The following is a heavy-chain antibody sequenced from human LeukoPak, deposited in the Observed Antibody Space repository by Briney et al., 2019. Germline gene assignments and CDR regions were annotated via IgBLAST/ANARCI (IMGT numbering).Heavy chain of an antibody. V-gene: IGHV3-11*01. CDR3: VRDKGSAAAGGNAFDS. CDR2: ISRSGSTI. Sequence: GGSLRLSCAASGFIFSDYYMNWIRQAPGKGLEWVSYISRSGSTIYYADSVKGRFTISRDNAKNSLYLQMNSLRAEDTAVYYCVRDKGSAAAGGNAFDSWGQGTMVTVSS. D-gene: IGHD6-13*01. J-gene: IGHJ3*02. CDR1: GFIFSDYY.